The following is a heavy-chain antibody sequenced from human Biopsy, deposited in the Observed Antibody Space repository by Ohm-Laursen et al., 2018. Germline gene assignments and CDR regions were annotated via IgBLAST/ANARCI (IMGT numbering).Heavy chain of an antibody. CDR2: ISSSSDNI. D-gene: IGHD3-10*01. V-gene: IGHV3-21*01. J-gene: IGHJ6*02. CDR3: ARSRGSSGIATIYYDGMDV. CDR1: VVTLSSYS. Sequence: SLRLSCTASVVTLSSYSMNWVRQTPGKGLEWVSTISSSSDNIYYVDSVKGRFTISRDNAKNSLYLQMNSLRAEDTAVYYCARSRGSSGIATIYYDGMDVWGQGTTVTVSS.